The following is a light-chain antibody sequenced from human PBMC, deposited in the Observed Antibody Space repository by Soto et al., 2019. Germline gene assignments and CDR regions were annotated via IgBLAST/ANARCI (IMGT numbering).Light chain of an antibody. CDR3: QSYDRGRSAV. CDR1: GSDIGAGYD. Sequence: QSVLTQPPSVSGAPGQRVTISFSGSGSDIGAGYDVHWYQQLPGKAPKLLIFGHATRRSGVPDRFSSSTSGTSATLAISGVQVDDYAAYYCQSYDRGRSAVFGTGTKVTVL. J-gene: IGLJ1*01. CDR2: GHA. V-gene: IGLV1-40*01.